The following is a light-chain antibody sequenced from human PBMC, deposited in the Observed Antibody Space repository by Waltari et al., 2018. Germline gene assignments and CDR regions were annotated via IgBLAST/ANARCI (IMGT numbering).Light chain of an antibody. J-gene: IGKJ1*01. CDR1: QDVSVW. V-gene: IGKV1-5*01. CDR3: QQYNSFWT. CDR2: AAS. Sequence: DSQMTQSPSTLSASVGDRVTITCRASQDVSVWLAWYQLKPGQAPKLLIYAASSLQSGVPSRFSGSGAGTEFTLTISSLQPDDFANYYCQQYNSFWTFGQGTKVEIK.